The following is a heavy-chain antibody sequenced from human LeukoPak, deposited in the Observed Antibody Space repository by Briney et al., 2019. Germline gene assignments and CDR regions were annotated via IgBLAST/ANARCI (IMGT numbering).Heavy chain of an antibody. CDR1: GGSFSGYY. CDR3: ARGNSVFSVFDY. J-gene: IGHJ4*02. Sequence: SETLSLTCAVYGGSFSGYYWSWIRQPPGKGLEWLGEINHSGSTNYNPSLKSRVTISVDTSKNQFSLKLSSVTAADTAVYYCARGNSVFSVFDYWGQGTLVTVSS. D-gene: IGHD5/OR15-5a*01. CDR2: INHSGST. V-gene: IGHV4-34*01.